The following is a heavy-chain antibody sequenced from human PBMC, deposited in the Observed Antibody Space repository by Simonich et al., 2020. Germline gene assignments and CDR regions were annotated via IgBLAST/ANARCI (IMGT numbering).Heavy chain of an antibody. CDR1: GGSISSSSYY. D-gene: IGHD6-6*01. J-gene: IGHJ4*02. Sequence: QLQLQESGPGLVKPSETLSLTCTVSGGSISSSSYYWGLILHPPGKGLEWIGSIYYSGSTYYNPSLKSRVTISVDTSKNQFSLKLSSVTAADTAVYYCARWAYSSSYFDYWGQGTLVTVSS. CDR2: IYYSGST. V-gene: IGHV4-39*01. CDR3: ARWAYSSSYFDY.